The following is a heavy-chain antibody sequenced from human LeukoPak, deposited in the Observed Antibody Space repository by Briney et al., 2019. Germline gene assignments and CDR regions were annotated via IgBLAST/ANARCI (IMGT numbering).Heavy chain of an antibody. V-gene: IGHV1-69*13. CDR3: ARDPGTVFDP. J-gene: IGHJ5*02. CDR1: GGTFSSYA. Sequence: GASVKVSCKASGGTFSSYAISWVRQAPGQGLEWMGGIIPIFGTANYAQKFQGRVTITADESTSTAYMELGSLRSEDTAVYYCARDPGTVFDPWGQGTLVTVSS. CDR2: IIPIFGTA. D-gene: IGHD4-17*01.